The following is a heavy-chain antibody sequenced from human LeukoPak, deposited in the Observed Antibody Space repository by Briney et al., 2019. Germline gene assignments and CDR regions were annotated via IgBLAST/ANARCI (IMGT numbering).Heavy chain of an antibody. CDR1: GFTFSSYS. J-gene: IGHJ4*02. CDR3: ARDLGGQWPTDY. Sequence: PGGSLRLSCAASGFTFSSYSMNWVRQAPGKGLEWVSSISSSSSYIYYADSVKGRFTISRDNTKNSLYLQMNSLRAEDTAVYYCARDLGGQWPTDYWGQGTLVTVSS. CDR2: ISSSSSYI. D-gene: IGHD6-19*01. V-gene: IGHV3-21*01.